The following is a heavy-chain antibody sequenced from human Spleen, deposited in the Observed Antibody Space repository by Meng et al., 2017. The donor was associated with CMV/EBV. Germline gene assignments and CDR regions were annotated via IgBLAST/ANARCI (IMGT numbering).Heavy chain of an antibody. D-gene: IGHD5-24*01. CDR3: ARDGPYCSDGSCYSVYFFDN. V-gene: IGHV3-30*09. CDR2: ISADGTDS. CDR1: GFSFSSHA. J-gene: IGHJ4*02. Sequence: GGSLRLSCAASGFSFSSHAMHWVRQAPGKGLERVALISADGTDSYFGDAVGGRAAISRDNFRNTVSLELDRLSPEDTATYYCARDGPYCSDGSCYSVYFFDNWGQGTLVTVSS.